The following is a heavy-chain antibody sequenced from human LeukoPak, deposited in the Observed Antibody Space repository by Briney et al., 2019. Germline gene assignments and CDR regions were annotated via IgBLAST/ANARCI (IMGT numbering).Heavy chain of an antibody. V-gene: IGHV4-38-2*02. D-gene: IGHD2-21*02. Sequence: SETLSLTGTVSGYSISSGYYWGWIRRSPGKGLEWIGIIYHGGSTDYNRSLSSRVIVSLDTSKNHFSLKMSSVTAADTAVYYCARDLASCAGDCYSDGFDYWGQRALVTVSS. CDR3: ARDLASCAGDCYSDGFDY. CDR1: GYSISSGYY. CDR2: IYHGGST. J-gene: IGHJ4*02.